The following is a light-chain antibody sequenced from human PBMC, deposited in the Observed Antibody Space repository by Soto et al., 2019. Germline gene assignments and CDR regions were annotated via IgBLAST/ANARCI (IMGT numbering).Light chain of an antibody. V-gene: IGLV2-14*01. J-gene: IGLJ1*01. CDR1: SSDVGGYNY. CDR3: NSYTSSSTFV. CDR2: EVS. Sequence: QSALTQPASVSGSPGQSITISCTGTSSDVGGYNYVSWYHQHPGKAPKLMIYEVSNRPSGVSNRFSGSRSGNTASLTISGLQAEDEAEYYCNSYTSSSTFVFGTGTKVTVL.